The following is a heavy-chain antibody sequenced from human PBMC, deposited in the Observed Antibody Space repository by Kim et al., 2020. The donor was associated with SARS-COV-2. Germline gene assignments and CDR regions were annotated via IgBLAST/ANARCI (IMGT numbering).Heavy chain of an antibody. CDR3: ARGSQGALRYFDWLSPPGGMDV. D-gene: IGHD3-9*01. J-gene: IGHJ6*02. CDR2: ISYDGSNK. V-gene: IGHV3-30*04. CDR1: GFTFSSYA. Sequence: GGSLRLSCAASGFTFSSYAMHWVRQAPGKGLEWVAVISYDGSNKYYADSVKGRFTISRDNSKNTLYLQMNSLRAEDTAVYYCARGSQGALRYFDWLSPPGGMDVWGQGTTVTVSS.